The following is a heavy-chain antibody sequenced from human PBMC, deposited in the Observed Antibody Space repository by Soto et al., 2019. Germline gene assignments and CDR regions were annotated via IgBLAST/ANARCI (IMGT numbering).Heavy chain of an antibody. J-gene: IGHJ1*01. CDR2: IYYSGST. D-gene: IGHD3-22*01. Sequence: QVQLQESGPGLVKPSQTLSLTCTVSGGSISSGDYYWSWIRQPPGKGLEWIGYIYYSGSTYYNPSLKGRVTISVDTSKNPFSLKLSSVTAADTAVYYCASEYYYDSLTPRHFQHWGQGTLVTVSS. V-gene: IGHV4-30-4*01. CDR1: GGSISSGDYY. CDR3: ASEYYYDSLTPRHFQH.